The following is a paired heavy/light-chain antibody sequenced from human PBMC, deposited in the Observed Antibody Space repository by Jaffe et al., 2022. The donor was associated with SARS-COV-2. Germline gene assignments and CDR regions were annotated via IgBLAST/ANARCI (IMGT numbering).Light chain of an antibody. CDR3: QSYDNSLSGAV. V-gene: IGLV1-40*01. J-gene: IGLJ2*01. CDR1: NTNIGAGYN. Sequence: QSVLTQPPSVSGAPGQRVTISCTGNNTNIGAGYNVHWYLQLPETAPKLVIYDDSSRPSGVPDRFSGSKSGASASLAITGLQAEDEAEYYCQSYDNSLSGAVFGGGTKLTVL. CDR2: DDS.
Heavy chain of an antibody. CDR2: INQGSGAK. D-gene: IGHD5-18*01. J-gene: IGHJ5*01. CDR1: GFTFSNYW. V-gene: IGHV3-7*03. Sequence: EVQLVESGGGLVQPGGSLRLSCTASGFTFSNYWMSWVRQAPGKGLEWVANINQGSGAKYYVDSVKGRFTISRDNAKSSMWLQMSSLRVEDTAIYFCTRTIGMHSFFDPWGQGTLVTVSS. CDR3: TRTIGMHSFFDP.